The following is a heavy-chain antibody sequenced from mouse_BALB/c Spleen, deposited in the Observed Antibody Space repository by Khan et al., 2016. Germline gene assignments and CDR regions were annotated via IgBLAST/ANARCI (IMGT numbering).Heavy chain of an antibody. J-gene: IGHJ4*01. CDR2: INTETGEP. Sequence: QIQLVQSGPELKKPGETVKISCKASGYTFTDYSIHWVKQAPGKGLKWMGWINTETGEPTYTDDFTGRFAFSLATSASTAYLQINNLKNEDTATYFWAISRGSSYDYYAMDYWGQGTSVTVSS. V-gene: IGHV9-2-1*01. CDR1: GYTFTDYS. D-gene: IGHD1-1*01. CDR3: AISRGSSYDYYAMDY.